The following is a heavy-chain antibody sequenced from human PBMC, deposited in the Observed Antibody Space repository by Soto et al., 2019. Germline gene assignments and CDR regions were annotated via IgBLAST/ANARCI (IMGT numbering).Heavy chain of an antibody. V-gene: IGHV3-7*01. Sequence: EVQLVESGGGLVQPGGSLRLSCAATGFTFGSYWTSWVRQAPGKGLEWVANIKQDGSEKYYVDSAKGRFTISRDNAKDSLHLQMKSLRAEDTAVYYCARGFNSALDVWGQGKMVTVSS. CDR3: ARGFNSALDV. CDR1: GFTFGSYW. CDR2: IKQDGSEK. D-gene: IGHD6-13*01. J-gene: IGHJ3*01.